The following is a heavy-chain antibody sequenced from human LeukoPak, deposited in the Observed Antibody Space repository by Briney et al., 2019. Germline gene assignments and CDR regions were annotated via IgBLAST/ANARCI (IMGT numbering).Heavy chain of an antibody. CDR1: GFTFSSYA. CDR3: AKNFKSQTIAAAGLNFDY. Sequence: PGGSLRLSCAASGFTFSSYAMSWVRQAPGKGLEWVSAISGSGGSTYYADSVKGRFTISRDNSKNTLYLQMNSLRAEDTAVYYCAKNFKSQTIAAAGLNFDYWGQGTLVTVSS. CDR2: ISGSGGST. D-gene: IGHD6-13*01. J-gene: IGHJ4*02. V-gene: IGHV3-23*01.